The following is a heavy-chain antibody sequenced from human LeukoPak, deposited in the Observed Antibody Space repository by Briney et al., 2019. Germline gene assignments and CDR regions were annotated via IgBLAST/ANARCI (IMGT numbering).Heavy chain of an antibody. CDR2: IIPIFGTA. CDR1: GGTFSSYA. V-gene: IGHV1-69*13. J-gene: IGHJ4*02. CDR3: ARDPIAAAGFFDY. D-gene: IGHD6-13*01. Sequence: SVKVSCKASGGTFSSYAINWVRQAPGRGLEWMGGIIPIFGTANYAQKFQGRVTITADESTSTAYMELSSLRSEDTAVYYCARDPIAAAGFFDYWGQGTLVTVSS.